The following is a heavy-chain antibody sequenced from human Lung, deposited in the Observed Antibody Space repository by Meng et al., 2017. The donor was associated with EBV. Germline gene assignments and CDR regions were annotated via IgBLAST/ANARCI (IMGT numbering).Heavy chain of an antibody. CDR3: ARFYCNSTSCPHLLFDY. D-gene: IGHD2-2*01. Sequence: GASFRVSTDAFGFFLTVFVNSWIPQAPGQGLKYMGWISANNVNTNYAQELEGRVTRTTDTSTSTAYTVLRRLRFDDTAVYYCARFYCNSTSCPHLLFDYWGQGTLVTVFS. V-gene: IGHV1-18*01. J-gene: IGHJ4*02. CDR1: GFFLTVFV. CDR2: ISANNVNT.